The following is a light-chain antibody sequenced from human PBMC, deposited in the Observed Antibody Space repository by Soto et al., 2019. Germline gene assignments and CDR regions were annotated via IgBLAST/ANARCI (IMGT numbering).Light chain of an antibody. CDR3: TSYTSSSTPV. CDR1: SSDVGGYNY. J-gene: IGLJ1*01. Sequence: QSVLTRPASVSGSPGQAITISCTGTSSDVGGYNYVSWYQQHPGKAPKLMIYEVSNRPSGVSDRFSGSKSGHTASLTISGLQAEDEADYYCTSYTSSSTPVFGTGTKVTVL. CDR2: EVS. V-gene: IGLV2-14*01.